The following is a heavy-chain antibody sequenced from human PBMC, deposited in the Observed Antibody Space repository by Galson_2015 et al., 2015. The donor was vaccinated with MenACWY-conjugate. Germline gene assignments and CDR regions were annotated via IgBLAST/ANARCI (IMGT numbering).Heavy chain of an antibody. Sequence: CAISGDSVSSNSAAWTWIRQSPSRGLEWLGRTYHRSRWHNDYAVSVKSRITINPDTSRNQLSLQLSSVTPEDTAVYYCARGVTRTSGTINWYFGFWGRGTLVTVSS. CDR1: GDSVSSNSAA. CDR2: TYHRSRWHN. CDR3: ARGVTRTSGTINWYFGF. D-gene: IGHD6-13*01. V-gene: IGHV6-1*01. J-gene: IGHJ2*01.